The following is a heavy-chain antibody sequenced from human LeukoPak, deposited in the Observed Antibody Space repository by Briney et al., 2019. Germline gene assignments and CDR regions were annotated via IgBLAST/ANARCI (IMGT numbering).Heavy chain of an antibody. CDR1: GFTFSSYA. CDR2: ISYDGSND. J-gene: IGHJ4*02. V-gene: IGHV3-30-3*01. D-gene: IGHD5-12*01. CDR3: AKESPHSGYDVGD. Sequence: PGRSLRLSCAASGFTFSSYAMHWVRQAPGKGLDWVAIISYDGSNDYYAASVRGRFTISRDNSKNTLYLPMDRLRAEDTSRYYCAKESPHSGYDVGDWGQGTLVTVSS.